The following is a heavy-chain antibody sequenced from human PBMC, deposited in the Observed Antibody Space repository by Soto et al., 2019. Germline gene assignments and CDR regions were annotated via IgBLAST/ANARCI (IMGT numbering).Heavy chain of an antibody. J-gene: IGHJ4*02. D-gene: IGHD3-16*01. V-gene: IGHV4-34*01. CDR2: INHSGST. CDR1: GGSFSGYY. CDR3: ARGWGVFETHFDY. Sequence: PSETLSLTCAVYGGSFSGYYWSWIRQPPGKGLEWIGEINHSGSTNYNPSLKSRVTISVDTSKNQFSLKLSPVTAADTAVYYCARGWGVFETHFDYWGQGTLVTVSS.